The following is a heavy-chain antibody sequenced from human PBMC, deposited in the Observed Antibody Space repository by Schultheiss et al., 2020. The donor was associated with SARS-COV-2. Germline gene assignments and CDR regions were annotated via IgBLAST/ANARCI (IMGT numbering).Heavy chain of an antibody. D-gene: IGHD2-15*01. CDR2: ISYDGSNK. CDR1: GFTFSSYG. V-gene: IGHV3-30*03. CDR3: ARAGASVVVAASDY. J-gene: IGHJ4*02. Sequence: GGSLRLSCAASGFTFSSYGMHWVRQAPGKGLEWVAVISYDGSNKYYADSVKGRFTISRDNAKNSLYLQMNSLRAEDTAVYYCARAGASVVVAASDYWGQGTLVTVSS.